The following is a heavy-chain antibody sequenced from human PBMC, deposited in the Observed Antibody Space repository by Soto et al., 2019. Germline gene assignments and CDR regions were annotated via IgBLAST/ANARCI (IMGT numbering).Heavy chain of an antibody. J-gene: IGHJ5*02. V-gene: IGHV4-39*01. CDR3: ATGVVVVAYNWFDP. Sequence: SETLSLTCTVSGGSISSSSYYWGWIRQPPGKGLEWIGSIYYSGSTYYNPSLKSRVTISVDTSKNQFSLKLSSVTAADTAVYYCATGVVVVAYNWFDPWGQGTLVTVSS. CDR1: GGSISSSSYY. D-gene: IGHD2-15*01. CDR2: IYYSGST.